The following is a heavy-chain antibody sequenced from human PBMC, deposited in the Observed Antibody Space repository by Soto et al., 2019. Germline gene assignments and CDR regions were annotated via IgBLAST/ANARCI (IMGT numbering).Heavy chain of an antibody. V-gene: IGHV3-15*01. J-gene: IGHJ4*02. Sequence: PGGSLRLSCAASGVTFTNAWMSWVRQAPGKGLEWVARIKSKTDGGTTDYATPVKGRFTISRDDSKNTLYLQMNSLKIEDTAVYYCITDDPVGRTYWGQGTQVTVSS. CDR1: GVTFTNAW. CDR3: ITDDPVGRTY. CDR2: IKSKTDGGTT.